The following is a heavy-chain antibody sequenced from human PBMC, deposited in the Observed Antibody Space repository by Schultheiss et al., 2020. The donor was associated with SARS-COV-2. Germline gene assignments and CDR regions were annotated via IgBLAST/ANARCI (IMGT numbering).Heavy chain of an antibody. CDR2: IRQDGYEI. V-gene: IGHV3-7*01. J-gene: IGHJ4*02. CDR3: ARDLPLGTATGPFDF. CDR1: GFTFSSYW. D-gene: IGHD1-14*01. Sequence: GESLKISCTASGFTFSSYWMAWVRQAPGKGLEWVANIRQDGYEIYYVDSVKGRFTISRDNAKNSLFLQMNSLTAEDTAVYYCARDLPLGTATGPFDFWGQGTLVTVSS.